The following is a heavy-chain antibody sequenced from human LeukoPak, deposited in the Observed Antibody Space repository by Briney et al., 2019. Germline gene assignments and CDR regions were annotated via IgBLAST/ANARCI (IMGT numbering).Heavy chain of an antibody. CDR2: IYPGDSDT. Sequence: GEPLKISCETSGYNFAIYWIGWVRQMPGKGLEWMGIIYPGDSDTRYSPSFQGQVTISADKSISTAYLQWSSLKASDSALYYCATATQTADLSSPFDYWGQGTLVTVSS. CDR1: GYNFAIYW. V-gene: IGHV5-51*01. CDR3: ATATQTADLSSPFDY. D-gene: IGHD6-13*01. J-gene: IGHJ4*02.